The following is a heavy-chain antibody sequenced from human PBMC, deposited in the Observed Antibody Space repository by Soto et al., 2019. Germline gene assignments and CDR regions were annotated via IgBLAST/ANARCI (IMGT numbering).Heavy chain of an antibody. CDR2: MHHSGSI. CDR3: ARHPSDFWFDP. D-gene: IGHD2-21*02. J-gene: IGHJ5*02. Sequence: SETLSLTCSVSGDSITNNKWWSWVRQPPGKGLKWIGEMHHSGSIHYNAPLKSRATISVDKSRNQFSLKLSSVSAADTAVYYCARHPSDFWFDPWGQGTLVTSPQ. CDR1: GDSITNNKW. V-gene: IGHV4-4*02.